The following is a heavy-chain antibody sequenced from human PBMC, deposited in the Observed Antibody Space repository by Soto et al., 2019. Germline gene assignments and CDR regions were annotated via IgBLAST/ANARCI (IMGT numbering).Heavy chain of an antibody. D-gene: IGHD4-17*01. Sequence: GGSLRLSCAASGFTFSNSGMSWVRPAPGKGLEWVSFISGRGDKTYYADSVRGRFTISRDNSKHTVYLQMNSLRVEDTSIFYCAKGGHGEILFDYWGQGTLVTVSS. V-gene: IGHV3-23*01. CDR2: ISGRGDKT. CDR3: AKGGHGEILFDY. CDR1: GFTFSNSG. J-gene: IGHJ4*02.